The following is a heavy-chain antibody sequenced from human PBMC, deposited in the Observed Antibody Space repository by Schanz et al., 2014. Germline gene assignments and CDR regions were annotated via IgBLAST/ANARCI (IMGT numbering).Heavy chain of an antibody. Sequence: QVQLQESGPGLVKPSQTLSLTCTVSGGSVSSGGDYWSWIRQPPGKGLEWIGEIYHTGSTNYNPSLKSRVTISVGTSKTQYTLKRTSVTAAGTAVYYYARGNNFDCGDAFFNYYFSDVDVWGKGTTVTVSS. V-gene: IGHV4-61*08. CDR1: GGSVSSGGDY. CDR3: ARGNNFDCGDAFFNYYFSDVDV. D-gene: IGHD4-17*01. CDR2: IYHTGST. J-gene: IGHJ6*03.